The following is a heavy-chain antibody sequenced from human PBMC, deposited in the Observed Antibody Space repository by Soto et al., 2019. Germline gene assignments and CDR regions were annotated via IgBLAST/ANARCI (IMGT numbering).Heavy chain of an antibody. CDR2: IYYSGST. CDR1: GGSISSGGYY. D-gene: IGHD3-3*01. J-gene: IGHJ6*02. CDR3: ARDTIFGGMDV. Sequence: PSETLSLTCTVSGGSISSGGYYWSWIRQHPGKGLEWIGYIYYSGSTYYNPSLKSRVTISVDTSKNQFSLKLSSVTAADTAVYYCARDTIFGGMDVWGQGTTVTVSS. V-gene: IGHV4-31*03.